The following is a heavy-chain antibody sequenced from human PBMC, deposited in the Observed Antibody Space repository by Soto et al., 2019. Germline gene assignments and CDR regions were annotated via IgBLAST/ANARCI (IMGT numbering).Heavy chain of an antibody. J-gene: IGHJ6*02. Sequence: ASVKVSCKASGGTFSSYAISWVRQAPGQGLEWVGGIIPIFGTANYAQKFQGRVTITADKSTSTAYMELSSLRSEDTAVYYCASHSITMIVVVMNYYYYGMDVWGQGTTVTVSS. CDR2: IIPIFGTA. V-gene: IGHV1-69*06. CDR3: ASHSITMIVVVMNYYYYGMDV. D-gene: IGHD3-22*01. CDR1: GGTFSSYA.